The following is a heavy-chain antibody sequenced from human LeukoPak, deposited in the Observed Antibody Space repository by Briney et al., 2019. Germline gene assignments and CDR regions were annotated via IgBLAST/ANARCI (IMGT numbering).Heavy chain of an antibody. D-gene: IGHD3-22*01. CDR2: IYDSGST. CDR3: ARDPSGYFNY. CDR1: GGSVSSGSYY. Sequence: PSETLSLACTVSGGSVSSGSYYWSWIRQPPGKGLEWIGYIYDSGSTNYNPSLKSRVTISVDTSKNQFSLKLSSVTAADTAVYYCARDPSGYFNYWGQGTLVTVSS. J-gene: IGHJ4*02. V-gene: IGHV4-61*01.